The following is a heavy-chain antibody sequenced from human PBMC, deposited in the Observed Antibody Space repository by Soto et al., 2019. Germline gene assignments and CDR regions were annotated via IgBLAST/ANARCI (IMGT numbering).Heavy chain of an antibody. D-gene: IGHD3-3*01. Sequence: SGPTLVNPTQTPTLTCTFSGFSLSTSGVGVGWIRQPPGKALEWLALIYWNDDKRYSPSLKSRLTITKDTSKNQVVLTMTNMDPVDTATYYCAHSPPESSLRFLEWSPTGYYGMDFWGQGTTVTVSS. V-gene: IGHV2-5*01. CDR3: AHSPPESSLRFLEWSPTGYYGMDF. CDR1: GFSLSTSGVG. CDR2: IYWNDDK. J-gene: IGHJ6*02.